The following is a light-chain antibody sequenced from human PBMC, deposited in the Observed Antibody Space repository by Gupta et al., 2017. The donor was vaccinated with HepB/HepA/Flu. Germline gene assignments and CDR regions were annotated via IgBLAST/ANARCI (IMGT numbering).Light chain of an antibody. CDR1: QSISSY. Sequence: DIQMTQSPSSLSASVGDRVTITCRASQSISSYLNWYQQKPGKAPKLLIYAASSLQSGVPSRCSGSGDGTECNLTISSRQQEDLETYYCQQRYSNHPSWTFGQGTKVEIK. V-gene: IGKV1-39*01. J-gene: IGKJ1*01. CDR3: QQRYSNHPSWT. CDR2: AAS.